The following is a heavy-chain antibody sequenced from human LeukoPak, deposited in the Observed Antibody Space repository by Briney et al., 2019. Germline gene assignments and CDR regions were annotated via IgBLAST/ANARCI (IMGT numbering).Heavy chain of an antibody. Sequence: GGSLRLSCAASGFTFSSYGMSWVRQAPEKGLEWVSAISGSGGSTYYADSVKGRFTISRDNSKNTLYLQMNSLRAEDTAVYYCAKGTTFGGVMIFDYWGQGTLVTVSS. CDR2: ISGSGGST. CDR3: AKGTTFGGVMIFDY. D-gene: IGHD3-16*01. V-gene: IGHV3-23*01. J-gene: IGHJ4*02. CDR1: GFTFSSYG.